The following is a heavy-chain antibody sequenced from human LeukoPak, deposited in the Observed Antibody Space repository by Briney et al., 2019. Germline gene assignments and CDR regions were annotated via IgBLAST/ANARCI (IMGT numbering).Heavy chain of an antibody. V-gene: IGHV3-21*01. J-gene: IGHJ3*02. D-gene: IGHD2-15*01. Sequence: WVSSISSSSSYIYYADSVKGRFTISRDNAKNSLYLQMNSLRAEDTAVYYCARDPVVDAFDIWGQGTMVTVSS. CDR2: ISSSSSYI. CDR3: ARDPVVDAFDI.